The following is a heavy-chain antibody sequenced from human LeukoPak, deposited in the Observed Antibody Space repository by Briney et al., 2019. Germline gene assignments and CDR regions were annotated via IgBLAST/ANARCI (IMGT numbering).Heavy chain of an antibody. J-gene: IGHJ4*02. CDR3: ARAPGYCSGGSCYYFDY. CDR1: GFTFSSYS. D-gene: IGHD2-15*01. Sequence: GGSLRLSCAASGFTFSSYSMNWVRQAPGKGLEWVSSISSSSSYIYYADPVKGRFTISRDNAKNSLYLQMNSLRAEDTAVYYCARAPGYCSGGSCYYFDYWGQGTLVTVSS. CDR2: ISSSSSYI. V-gene: IGHV3-21*01.